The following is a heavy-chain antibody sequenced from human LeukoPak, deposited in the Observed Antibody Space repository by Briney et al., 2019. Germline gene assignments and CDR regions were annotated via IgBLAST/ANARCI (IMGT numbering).Heavy chain of an antibody. J-gene: IGHJ4*02. CDR2: IRSKAYGGTT. D-gene: IGHD2-15*01. CDR3: TRVVGYCSGGSCYPDY. CDR1: GFTFGDYA. V-gene: IGHV3-49*03. Sequence: RSLRLSCTASGFTFGDYAMSWFRQAPGKGLEWVGFIRSKAYGGTTEYAASVKGRSTISRDDSKSIAYLQMNSLKTEDTAVYYCTRVVGYCSGGSCYPDYWGQGTLVAVSS.